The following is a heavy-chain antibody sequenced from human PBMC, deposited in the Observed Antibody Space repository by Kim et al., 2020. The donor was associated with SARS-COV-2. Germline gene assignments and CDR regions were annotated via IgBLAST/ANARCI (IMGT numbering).Heavy chain of an antibody. Sequence: GGSLRLSCAASGFTVSSNYMSWVRQAPGKGLEWVSVIYSGGSTYYADSVKGRFTISRDNSKNTLYLQMNSLRAEDTAVYYCARYSHYYDSSGYYSFDYWGQGTLVTVSS. CDR1: GFTVSSNY. D-gene: IGHD3-22*01. CDR2: IYSGGST. J-gene: IGHJ4*02. CDR3: ARYSHYYDSSGYYSFDY. V-gene: IGHV3-53*01.